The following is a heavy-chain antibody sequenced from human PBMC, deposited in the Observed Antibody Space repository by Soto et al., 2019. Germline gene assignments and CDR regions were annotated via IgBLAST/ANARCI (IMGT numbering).Heavy chain of an antibody. V-gene: IGHV4-30-4*01. D-gene: IGHD6-6*01. CDR2: IYYSGRT. CDR1: GGSIDNYEYY. J-gene: IGHJ4*02. Sequence: QVQLQESGPGLVKPSQTLSLACTVSGGSIDNYEYYWTWIRQPPGKGLECVGYIYYSGRTNYNPALNSRLTVSLDTSKNQFSLRLTSVSAADTDMYYCASERSNSPYYFDFWGQGTLVTVSS. CDR3: ASERSNSPYYFDF.